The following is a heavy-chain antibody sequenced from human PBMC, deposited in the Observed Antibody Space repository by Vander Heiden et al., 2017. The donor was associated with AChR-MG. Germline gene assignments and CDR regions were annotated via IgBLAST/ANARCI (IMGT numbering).Heavy chain of an antibody. J-gene: IGHJ4*02. Sequence: QVQLQQWGAGLLKPSETLSLTCAVYGGSFSGYYWSWIRQPPGKGLEWIGEINHSGSTNYNPSLKSRVTISVDTSKNQFSLKLSSVTAAETAVYYCASTPNNWNDDDGLAGLYYFDYWGQGTLVTVSS. V-gene: IGHV4-34*01. CDR1: GGSFSGYY. CDR3: ASTPNNWNDDDGLAGLYYFDY. CDR2: INHSGST. D-gene: IGHD1-20*01.